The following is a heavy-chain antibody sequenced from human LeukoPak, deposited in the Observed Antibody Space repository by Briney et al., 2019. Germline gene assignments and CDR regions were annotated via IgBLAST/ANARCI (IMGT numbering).Heavy chain of an antibody. Sequence: GGSLRLSCTATGFTLSSHGMHWVRQAPGKGLEWVAFIRYDGSEKYYADAVKGRFNISRDNFKKTVFLQMNSLRGEDTAVYHCAKDHHEDFWSRYPTPIDHWGQGTLVTVSS. CDR1: GFTLSSHG. D-gene: IGHD3-3*01. CDR3: AKDHHEDFWSRYPTPIDH. CDR2: IRYDGSEK. J-gene: IGHJ4*02. V-gene: IGHV3-30*02.